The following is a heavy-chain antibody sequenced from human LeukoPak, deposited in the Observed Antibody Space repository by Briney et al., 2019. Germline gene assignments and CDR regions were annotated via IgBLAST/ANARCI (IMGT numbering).Heavy chain of an antibody. J-gene: IGHJ3*02. CDR2: INPNSGGA. Sequence: ASVTVSFKSSGYTFTGYYLHWVRQPPGQGLEWMGLINPNSGGANKAHKFQGRVTITRDTYISTAYMELSKLRSDDTAVYYLVSYDFWSGYYIDAFEIWGQGTMVTVSS. CDR1: GYTFTGYY. V-gene: IGHV1-2*02. D-gene: IGHD3-3*01. CDR3: VSYDFWSGYYIDAFEI.